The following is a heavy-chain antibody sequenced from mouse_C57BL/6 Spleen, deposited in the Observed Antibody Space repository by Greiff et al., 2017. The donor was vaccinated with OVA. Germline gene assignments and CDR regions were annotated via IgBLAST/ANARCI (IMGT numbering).Heavy chain of an antibody. CDR2: INPSNGGT. CDR1: GYTFTSYW. CDR3: ARVRNWDGAGFAY. J-gene: IGHJ3*01. D-gene: IGHD4-1*01. V-gene: IGHV1-53*01. Sequence: QVQLQQPGTELVKPGASVKLSCKASGYTFTSYWMHWVKQRPGQGLEWIGYINPSNGGTNYNEKFTSQATLTVDQSSRTAYMQLSSLTSEDSAVYYCARVRNWDGAGFAYWGQGTLVTVSA.